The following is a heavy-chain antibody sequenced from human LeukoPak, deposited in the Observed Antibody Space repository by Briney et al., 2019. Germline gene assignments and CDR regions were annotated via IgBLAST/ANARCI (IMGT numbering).Heavy chain of an antibody. D-gene: IGHD6-13*01. CDR2: ISYDGSNK. V-gene: IGHV3-30*18. J-gene: IGHJ3*02. CDR1: GFTFSSYG. Sequence: GGSLRLSCAASGFTFSSYGMHWVRQAPGKRLEWVAVISYDGSNKYYADSVKGRFTISRDNSKNTLYLQMNSLRAEDTAVYYCAKDRGGSSSWFDAFDIWGQGTMVTVSS. CDR3: AKDRGGSSSWFDAFDI.